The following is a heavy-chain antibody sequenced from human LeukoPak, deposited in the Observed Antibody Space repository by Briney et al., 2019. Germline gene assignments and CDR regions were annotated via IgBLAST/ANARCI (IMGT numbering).Heavy chain of an antibody. J-gene: IGHJ4*02. D-gene: IGHD3-10*01. Sequence: ASVKVSCKASGYTFTGYYMHWVRQAPGQGLEWMGWINPNSGGTNYAQKFQGRVPMTRDTYISTAYMELSRLRSDDTAVYYCARDYYGSGNPIRGAFDYWGQGTLVTVSS. CDR3: ARDYYGSGNPIRGAFDY. CDR1: GYTFTGYY. CDR2: INPNSGGT. V-gene: IGHV1-2*02.